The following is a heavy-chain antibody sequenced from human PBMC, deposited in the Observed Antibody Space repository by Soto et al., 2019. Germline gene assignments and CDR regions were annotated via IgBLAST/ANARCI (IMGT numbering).Heavy chain of an antibody. Sequence: GGSLGLSCAASGFSFTNFAMSWVRQAPGKGLEWVAGIGASGDITWYADSVKGRLSISRDNSKNTLYLQLNSLRFEDTAVYYCAKDDFTDRGDDYFDYWGPGNLVTVSS. V-gene: IGHV3-23*01. CDR2: IGASGDIT. J-gene: IGHJ4*02. CDR3: AKDDFTDRGDDYFDY. CDR1: GFSFTNFA. D-gene: IGHD2-21*02.